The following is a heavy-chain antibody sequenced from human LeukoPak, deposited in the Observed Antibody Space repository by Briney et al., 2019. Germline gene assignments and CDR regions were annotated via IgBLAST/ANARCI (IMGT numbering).Heavy chain of an antibody. CDR2: IKQDGSEK. Sequence: GGSLRLSCAASGFTFSTYWMTWVRQAPGKGLEWVANIKQDGSEKYYADSVKGRFTISRDNAKNSLYLQMNSLRAEDTAVYYCARDPSLYGSGTGGFDPWGQGTLVTVSS. D-gene: IGHD3-10*01. CDR3: ARDPSLYGSGTGGFDP. V-gene: IGHV3-7*01. CDR1: GFTFSTYW. J-gene: IGHJ5*02.